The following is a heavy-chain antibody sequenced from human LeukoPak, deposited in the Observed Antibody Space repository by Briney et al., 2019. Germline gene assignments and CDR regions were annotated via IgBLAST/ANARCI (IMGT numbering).Heavy chain of an antibody. CDR2: ISGSGGST. Sequence: PGGSLRLSCAASGFTFSSYAMSWVRQAPGKGLEWVSAISGSGGSTYYADSVKGRSTISRDNSKNTLYLQMNSLRAEDTAVYYCAKGNRYSYGCFDYWGQGTLVTVSS. J-gene: IGHJ4*02. D-gene: IGHD5-18*01. V-gene: IGHV3-23*01. CDR3: AKGNRYSYGCFDY. CDR1: GFTFSSYA.